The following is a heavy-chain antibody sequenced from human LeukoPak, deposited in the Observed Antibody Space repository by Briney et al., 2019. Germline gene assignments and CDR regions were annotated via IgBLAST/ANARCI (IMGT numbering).Heavy chain of an antibody. D-gene: IGHD3-3*01. J-gene: IGHJ5*02. Sequence: SGTLSLTCAVSGGSISSGGYYWSWIRQPPGKGLEWIGYIYYSGSTYYNPSLKSRVTISVDTSKNQFSLKLSSVTAADTAVYYCARECNDFPLNWFDPWGQGTLVTVSS. CDR1: GGSISSGGYY. CDR2: IYYSGST. CDR3: ARECNDFPLNWFDP. V-gene: IGHV4-30-4*01.